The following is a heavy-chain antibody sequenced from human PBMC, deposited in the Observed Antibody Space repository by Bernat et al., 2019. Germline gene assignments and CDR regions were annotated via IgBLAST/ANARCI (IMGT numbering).Heavy chain of an antibody. CDR1: GYTFTSYY. Sequence: QVQLVQSGAEVKKPGASVKVSCKASGYTFTSYYMHWVRQAPGQGLEWMGRIIPILGIANYAQKFQGRVTITADKSTSTAYMELSSLRSEDTAVYYCARSHGDYGVDYWGQGTLVTVSS. V-gene: IGHV1-69*09. J-gene: IGHJ4*02. D-gene: IGHD4-17*01. CDR3: ARSHGDYGVDY. CDR2: IIPILGIA.